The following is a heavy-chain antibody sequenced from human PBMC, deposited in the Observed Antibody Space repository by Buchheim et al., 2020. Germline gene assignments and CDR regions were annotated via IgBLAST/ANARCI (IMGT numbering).Heavy chain of an antibody. V-gene: IGHV3-23*01. CDR2: MSGSGGST. CDR3: AKVLTGTTVYYYGMDV. D-gene: IGHD1-7*01. CDR1: GFTFSSYA. Sequence: EVQLLESGGGLVQPGGSLRLSCAASGFTFSSYAMSWVRQAPGKGLEWVSGMSGSGGSTYCADSVKGRFTISRDNSKNTLYLQMNSLKAEDTAVYYCAKVLTGTTVYYYGMDVWGQGTT. J-gene: IGHJ6*02.